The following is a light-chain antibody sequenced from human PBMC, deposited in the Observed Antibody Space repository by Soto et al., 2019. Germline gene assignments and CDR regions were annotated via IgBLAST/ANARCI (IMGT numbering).Light chain of an antibody. CDR1: SSNIGNNY. Sequence: QSVLTQPPSVSAAPGQKVTISCSGSSSNIGNNYVSWYQQLPGTAPKLLIYDSDKRPSGIPDRFSDSKSGTSATLGITGLQTGDEADYYCGTWDSSLSAEVFGGGTKLTVL. CDR3: GTWDSSLSAEV. CDR2: DSD. V-gene: IGLV1-51*01. J-gene: IGLJ3*02.